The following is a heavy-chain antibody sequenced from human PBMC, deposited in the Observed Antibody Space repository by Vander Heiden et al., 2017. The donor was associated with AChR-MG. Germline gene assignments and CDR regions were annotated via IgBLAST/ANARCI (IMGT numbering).Heavy chain of an antibody. V-gene: IGHV3-33*01. Sequence: QVQLVESGGGVVPPGRSLSLSCAASGFTFRNYGMHWVRHAPGKGLEWVAFIWSDGSDKNSADSVKGRFTISRDNSKNKVYLQMNSLRAEDTAVYYCARDSDDSSMALSSDFDFWGQGTLVTVSS. J-gene: IGHJ4*02. D-gene: IGHD3-16*01. CDR1: GFTFRNYG. CDR3: ARDSDDSSMALSSDFDF. CDR2: IWSDGSDK.